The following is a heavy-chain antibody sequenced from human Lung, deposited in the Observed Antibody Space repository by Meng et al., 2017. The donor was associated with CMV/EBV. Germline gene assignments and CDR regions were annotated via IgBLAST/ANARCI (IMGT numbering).Heavy chain of an antibody. J-gene: IGHJ4*02. V-gene: IGHV1-2*02. CDR3: ARGTGYSSSSGVY. CDR2: INPNSGGT. D-gene: IGHD6-6*01. CDR1: GYTFTGYY. Sequence: AXVXVSXXASGYTFTGYYMHWVRQAPGQGLEWMGWINPNSGGTNYAQKFQGRVTMTRDTSISTAYMELSRLRSDDTAVYYCARGTGYSSSSGVYWGQGTLVXVSS.